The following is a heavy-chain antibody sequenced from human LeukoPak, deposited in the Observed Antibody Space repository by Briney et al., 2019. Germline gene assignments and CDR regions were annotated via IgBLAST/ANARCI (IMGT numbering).Heavy chain of an antibody. D-gene: IGHD2-2*01. CDR3: ARDLDIEVVATTSWYDAFDI. CDR1: GFTFSDYY. CDR2: INPDGSVK. J-gene: IGHJ3*02. V-gene: IGHV3-7*01. Sequence: GGSLRLSCAASGFTFSDYYMSWIRQAPGKGLEWVANINPDGSVKNYVDSVKSRFTISRDNADNSLYLQMNSLRVEDTAMYYCARDLDIEVVATTSWYDAFDIWGQGTKVTVSS.